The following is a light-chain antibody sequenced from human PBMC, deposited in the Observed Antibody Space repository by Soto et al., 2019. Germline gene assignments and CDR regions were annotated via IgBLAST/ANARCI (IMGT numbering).Light chain of an antibody. CDR1: SSYVGGYNS. CDR3: SSYTSSSTLV. Sequence: QSALTQPASVSGSPGQSITLSCTGTSSYVGGYNSVSWYQQHPGKAPQLMIYEVSNRPSGVSNRFSGSKSGNTASLTISGLQAEDEADYYCSSYTSSSTLVFGGGTKLTVL. V-gene: IGLV2-14*01. CDR2: EVS. J-gene: IGLJ2*01.